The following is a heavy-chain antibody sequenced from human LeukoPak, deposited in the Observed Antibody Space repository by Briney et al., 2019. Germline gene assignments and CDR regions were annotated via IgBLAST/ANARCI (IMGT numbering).Heavy chain of an antibody. CDR3: VRSSGWPGY. CDR2: INSDGSNI. Sequence: GGSLRLSCAASGFTLSSCWMHWVRQAPGEGLVWVSRINSDGSNINYADSVKGRFTISRDNAKNTLYLQMNSLRVEDTAVYYCVRSSGWPGYWGQGTMVTVSS. J-gene: IGHJ4*02. CDR1: GFTLSSCW. D-gene: IGHD6-19*01. V-gene: IGHV3-74*01.